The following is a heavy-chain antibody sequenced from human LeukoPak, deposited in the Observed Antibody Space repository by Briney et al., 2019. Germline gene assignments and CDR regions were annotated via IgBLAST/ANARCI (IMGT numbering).Heavy chain of an antibody. J-gene: IGHJ4*02. Sequence: QPSETLSLTCTVSGGSVSSGSYYWSWIRQPPGKGLEWIGYIYYSGSTNYNPSLKSRVTISVDRSKNQFSLKLSSVTAADTAVYYCARGAPSSSWYLHWGQGTLVTVSS. V-gene: IGHV4-61*01. CDR3: ARGAPSSSWYLH. CDR2: IYYSGST. D-gene: IGHD6-13*01. CDR1: GGSVSSGSYY.